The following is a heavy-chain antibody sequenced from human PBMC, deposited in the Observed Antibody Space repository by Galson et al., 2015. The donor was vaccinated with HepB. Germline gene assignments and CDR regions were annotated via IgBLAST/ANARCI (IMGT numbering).Heavy chain of an antibody. CDR1: RYIFTKFG. CDR2: INPSNGNT. CDR3: ARGGMATIGGPTFDY. V-gene: IGHV1-18*01. D-gene: IGHD5-24*01. Sequence: SVKVSCKAYRYIFTKFGINWVRQAPGQGPEWKGWINPSNGNTNYAQKFQGRVILTTDTSTSTGYMDLRSLRSDDTAVYYCARGGMATIGGPTFDYWGQGTLVTVSS. J-gene: IGHJ4*02.